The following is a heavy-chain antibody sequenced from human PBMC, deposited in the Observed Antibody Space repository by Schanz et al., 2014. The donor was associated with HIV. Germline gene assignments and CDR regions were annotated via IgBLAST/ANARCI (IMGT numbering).Heavy chain of an antibody. Sequence: QVQLQQWGAGLLKPSKTLSLTCAVYGSSVTYFYWSWIRQSPGKGLEWIAEVNHSGDANHNPSLKRRVTISVDTSKTQFSLKLDSVTAADTAVYYCARAKWPPRNRHFDFWGQGNLVTVS. D-gene: IGHD5-12*01. CDR1: GSSVTYFY. CDR2: VNHSGDA. V-gene: IGHV4-34*02. CDR3: ARAKWPPRNRHFDF. J-gene: IGHJ4*02.